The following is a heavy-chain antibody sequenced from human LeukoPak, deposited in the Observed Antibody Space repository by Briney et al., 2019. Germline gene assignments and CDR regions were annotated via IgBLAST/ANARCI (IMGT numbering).Heavy chain of an antibody. CDR3: ARDTGTEFDY. Sequence: GSLSLSCAASGFPFSSYSMNWVRQAQGKGLEWVSSISSSSSYIYYADSVKGRFTISRDNAKNSLYLQMNSLRAEDTAVYYCARDTGTEFDYWGQGTLVTVSS. CDR2: ISSSSSYI. CDR1: GFPFSSYS. J-gene: IGHJ4*02. D-gene: IGHD2-8*02. V-gene: IGHV3-21*01.